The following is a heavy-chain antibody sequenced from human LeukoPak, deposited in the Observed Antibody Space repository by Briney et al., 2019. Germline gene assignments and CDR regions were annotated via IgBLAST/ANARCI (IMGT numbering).Heavy chain of an antibody. Sequence: PGGSLRLSCAASGFTFSSYSMNWVRQAPGEGLEWVSYISSSSSTIYYADSVKGRFTISRDNAKNSLYLQMTSLRAEDTAVYYCARVGYSGYDFLPGFYYYYMDVWGKGTTVTISS. D-gene: IGHD5-12*01. CDR3: ARVGYSGYDFLPGFYYYYMDV. J-gene: IGHJ6*03. CDR2: ISSSSSTI. V-gene: IGHV3-48*01. CDR1: GFTFSSYS.